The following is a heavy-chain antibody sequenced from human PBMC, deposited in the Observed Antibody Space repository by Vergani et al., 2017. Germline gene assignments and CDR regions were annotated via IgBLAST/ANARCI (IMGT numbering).Heavy chain of an antibody. J-gene: IGHJ3*02. CDR3: ARVRQQWLVSDAFDI. Sequence: VQLLESGGGLVQPGGSLRLSCAASEFIFSSYCMNWVRQAPGKGLEWVAVISYDGSKKYYAESVKGRFTISRDNSKNTLFLQIDSLRAEDTAVYYCARVRQQWLVSDAFDIWGQGTMVTVSS. D-gene: IGHD6-19*01. CDR1: EFIFSSYC. V-gene: IGHV3-30-3*01. CDR2: ISYDGSKK.